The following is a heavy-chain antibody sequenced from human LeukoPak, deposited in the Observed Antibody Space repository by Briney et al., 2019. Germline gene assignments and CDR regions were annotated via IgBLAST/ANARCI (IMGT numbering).Heavy chain of an antibody. CDR2: IIPILGIA. CDR1: GGTFSSYA. J-gene: IGHJ4*02. Sequence: SVKVSCKASGGTFSSYAISWVRQAPGQGLEWMGRIIPILGIANYAQKFRGRVTITADKSTSTAYMELSSLRSEDTAVYYCARDVSVPRYDFWSGYRTAPYYFDYWGQGTLVTVSS. CDR3: ARDVSVPRYDFWSGYRTAPYYFDY. D-gene: IGHD3-3*01. V-gene: IGHV1-69*04.